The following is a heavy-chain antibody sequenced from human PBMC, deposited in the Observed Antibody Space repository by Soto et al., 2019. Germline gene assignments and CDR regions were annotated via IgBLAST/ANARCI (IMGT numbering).Heavy chain of an antibody. D-gene: IGHD2-2*01. CDR3: ARGGRSSAVPERYYYYGMDV. J-gene: IGHJ6*02. Sequence: PSETLSLTCAVYGGSFSGYYWNWIRQPPGKGLEWIGEINHSGSTNYNPSLKSRVTIPVDTSKNQFSLKLSSVTAADTAVYYCARGGRSSAVPERYYYYGMDVWGQGTTVTVSS. CDR1: GGSFSGYY. CDR2: INHSGST. V-gene: IGHV4-34*01.